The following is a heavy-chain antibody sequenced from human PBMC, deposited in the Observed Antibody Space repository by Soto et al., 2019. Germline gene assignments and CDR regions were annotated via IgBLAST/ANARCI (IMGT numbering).Heavy chain of an antibody. CDR3: ARTLRYVAADAFDI. V-gene: IGHV1-3*01. Sequence: GASVKVSCKASGYTFTSYAMHWVRQAPGQRLEWMGWINAGNGNTKYSQKFQGRVTITRDTSASTAYVELSSLRSEDTAVYYCARTLRYVAADAFDIWGQGTMVTVSS. J-gene: IGHJ3*02. D-gene: IGHD3-9*01. CDR1: GYTFTSYA. CDR2: INAGNGNT.